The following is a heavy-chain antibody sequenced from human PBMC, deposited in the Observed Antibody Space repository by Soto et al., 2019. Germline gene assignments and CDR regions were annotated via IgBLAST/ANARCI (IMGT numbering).Heavy chain of an antibody. J-gene: IGHJ4*02. CDR2: TGLNGRTT. D-gene: IGHD6-6*01. Sequence: GGSLRLSCAASGFTFSMSAMTWVRQAPGKGLEWVSTTGLNGRTTYYADSVKGRFTVSRDNSKNTLDLHMSGLRAEDTAVYYCATVHSTSRSFDYWGQGALVTVSS. V-gene: IGHV3-23*01. CDR1: GFTFSMSA. CDR3: ATVHSTSRSFDY.